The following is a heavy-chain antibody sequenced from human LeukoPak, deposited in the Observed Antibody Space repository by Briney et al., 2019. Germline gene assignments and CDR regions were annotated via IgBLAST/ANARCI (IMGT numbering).Heavy chain of an antibody. CDR2: IKQDGSEK. CDR3: ARVLLTPYYYYMDV. CDR1: GFTFSSYW. V-gene: IGHV3-7*01. Sequence: PGGSLRLSCAASGFTFSSYWMSWVRQAPGKGLEWVANIKQDGSEKYYVDSVKGRRTISRDDAKNSLYLQMNSLRAEDTAVYYCARVLLTPYYYYMDVWGKGTTVTVSS. J-gene: IGHJ6*03.